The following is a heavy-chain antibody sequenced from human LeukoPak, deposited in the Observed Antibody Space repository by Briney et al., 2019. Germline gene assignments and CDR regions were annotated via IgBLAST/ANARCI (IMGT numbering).Heavy chain of an antibody. Sequence: GASVKVSCKASGYTFTGYYMHWVRQAPGQGLEWMGWISAYNGNTNYAQKLQGRVTMTTDTSTSTAYMELRSLRSDDTAVYYCARDSDIVVVVAAVGWFDPWGQGTLVTVSS. CDR3: ARDSDIVVVVAAVGWFDP. CDR1: GYTFTGYY. V-gene: IGHV1-18*04. D-gene: IGHD2-15*01. J-gene: IGHJ5*02. CDR2: ISAYNGNT.